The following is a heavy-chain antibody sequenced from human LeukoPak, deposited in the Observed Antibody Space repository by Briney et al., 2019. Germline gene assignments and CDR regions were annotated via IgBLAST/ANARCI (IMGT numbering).Heavy chain of an antibody. CDR1: GFTFSSYA. D-gene: IGHD3-22*01. CDR3: AKDRSYDSSGYYYNDAFDI. J-gene: IGHJ3*02. Sequence: GGSLRLSCAASGFTFSSYAMRWVRQAPGKGLEWVSAISGSGGSTYYADSVKGRFTISRDNSKNTLYLQMNSLRAEDTAVYYCAKDRSYDSSGYYYNDAFDIWGQGTMVTVSS. V-gene: IGHV3-23*01. CDR2: ISGSGGST.